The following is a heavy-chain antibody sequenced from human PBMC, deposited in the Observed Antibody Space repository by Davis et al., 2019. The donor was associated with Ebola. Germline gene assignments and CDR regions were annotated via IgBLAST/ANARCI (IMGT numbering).Heavy chain of an antibody. CDR3: ARDVWFRDPSGGDY. CDR1: GYTFTGYY. D-gene: IGHD3-10*01. V-gene: IGHV1-2*02. J-gene: IGHJ4*02. CDR2: INPNSGGT. Sequence: ASVKVSCKASGYTFTGYYMHWVRQAPGQGLEWMGWINPNSGGTSYAQKFQGRVTMTRDTSTSTVYMELSSLRSEDTAVYYCARDVWFRDPSGGDYWGQGTLVTVSS.